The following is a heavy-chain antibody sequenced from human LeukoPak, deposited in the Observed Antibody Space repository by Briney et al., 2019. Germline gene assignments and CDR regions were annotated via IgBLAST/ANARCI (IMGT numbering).Heavy chain of an antibody. D-gene: IGHD6-13*01. Sequence: GRSLRLSCAASGFTFSSYAMHWVRQAPGKGLEWVAVISYDGSNKYYADSVKGRFTISRDNSKNTLYLQMNSPRAEDTAVYYCARDRRAAAGTRGGSFDYWGQGTLVTVSS. CDR2: ISYDGSNK. V-gene: IGHV3-30-3*01. J-gene: IGHJ4*02. CDR3: ARDRRAAAGTRGGSFDY. CDR1: GFTFSSYA.